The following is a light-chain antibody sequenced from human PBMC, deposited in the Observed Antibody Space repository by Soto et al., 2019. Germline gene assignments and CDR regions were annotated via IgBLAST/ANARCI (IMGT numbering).Light chain of an antibody. V-gene: IGLV1-40*01. CDR2: GNN. J-gene: IGLJ1*01. Sequence: QAVVTQPPSVSGAPGQSVTISCTGSSSNVGAGFDVHWYRQLPGTAPKLLIYGNNDRPSGVPDRFSGSKSGTSASLAITGLQAEDEADYYCQSYDSSLSGSRVFGTGTKLTVL. CDR3: QSYDSSLSGSRV. CDR1: SSNVGAGFD.